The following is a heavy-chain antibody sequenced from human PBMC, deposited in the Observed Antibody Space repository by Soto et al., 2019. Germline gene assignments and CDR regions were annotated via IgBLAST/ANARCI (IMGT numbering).Heavy chain of an antibody. CDR2: ISTYNGNT. J-gene: IGHJ6*02. D-gene: IGHD7-27*01. V-gene: IGHV1-18*01. CDR1: GYTFSTYG. Sequence: ASVKVPCKAPGYTFSTYGISWVRQAPGQWLEWMGWISTYNGNTNYAQKLQGRVTMTTDTTTSTAYMELRSLRSEDTAVYYCARVMTLTKKVLGRYSYGLDVWGQ. CDR3: ARVMTLTKKVLGRYSYGLDV.